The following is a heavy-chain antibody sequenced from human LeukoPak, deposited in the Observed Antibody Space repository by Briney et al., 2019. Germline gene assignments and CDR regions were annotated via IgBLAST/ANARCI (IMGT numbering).Heavy chain of an antibody. J-gene: IGHJ4*02. D-gene: IGHD3-22*01. V-gene: IGHV4-4*07. CDR2: IHTSGST. CDR3: ARGGYYYDSSGYYSFDY. Sequence: SETLSLTCTVSGVSISSYYWSWIRQPAGKGLEWIGRIHTSGSTNYNPALSRVTMSEDTSKNQSSLKLSSVTAADTAVYYCARGGYYYDSSGYYSFDYWGQGTLVTVSS. CDR1: GVSISSYY.